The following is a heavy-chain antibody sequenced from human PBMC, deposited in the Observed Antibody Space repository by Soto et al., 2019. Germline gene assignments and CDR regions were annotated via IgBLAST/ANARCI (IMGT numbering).Heavy chain of an antibody. CDR1: GYTFTSYY. Sequence: QVQLVQSGAEVKKPGASVKVSCKASGYTFTSYYMHWVRQAPGQGLEWMGIINPSGGSTSYAQKFQGRVTMTRDTSTSTVYMELSSLRSEDTAVYYCAREYTGPQQSPYYYYYGMDVWGQGTTVTVSS. J-gene: IGHJ6*02. D-gene: IGHD2-2*02. CDR2: INPSGGST. V-gene: IGHV1-46*03. CDR3: AREYTGPQQSPYYYYYGMDV.